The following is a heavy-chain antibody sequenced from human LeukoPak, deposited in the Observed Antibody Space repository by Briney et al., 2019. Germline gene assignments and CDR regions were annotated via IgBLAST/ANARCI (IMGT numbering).Heavy chain of an antibody. CDR3: ARVGSSGSWYYFHS. Sequence: GRSLRLSCAASGFTFSSYGMHWVRQAPGKGLEWVAVIWYDGSNKYYADSVKGRFTISRDNSKNTLYLQMNSLRAEDTAVYYCARVGSSGSWYYFHSWGQGTLVTVSS. V-gene: IGHV3-33*01. CDR2: IWYDGSNK. D-gene: IGHD6-13*01. CDR1: GFTFSSYG. J-gene: IGHJ4*02.